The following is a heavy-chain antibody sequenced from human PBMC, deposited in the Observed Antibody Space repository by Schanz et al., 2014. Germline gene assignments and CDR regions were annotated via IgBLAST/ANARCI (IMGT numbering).Heavy chain of an antibody. V-gene: IGHV3-15*01. CDR1: GFTFTNAW. D-gene: IGHD2-15*01. CDR3: NSFPSLPRNWFDP. J-gene: IGHJ5*02. Sequence: EVELVESGGGLVKPGGSLRLSCVVSGFTFTNAWMSWVRQAPGKGLEWVGSIKSNTDGGTTDYATPVKGRFTISRDDSKNTLYLQINSLKNEDTAVYHSNSFPSLPRNWFDPWGQGTPVTVSS. CDR2: IKSNTDGGTT.